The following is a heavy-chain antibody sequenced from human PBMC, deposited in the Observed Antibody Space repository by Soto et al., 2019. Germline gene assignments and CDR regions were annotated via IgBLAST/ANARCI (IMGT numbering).Heavy chain of an antibody. Sequence: QVQLQQSGPRLVRPSQTLSLTCAISGDSVSIKIAAWNWIRQSPSRGLEWLGRTYYRSKWYYDYADSVKSRITINSDTSKNQFSLQLNSVTPEDTAVYYCATDPGYSLDYWGQGTLVTVSS. D-gene: IGHD5-18*01. J-gene: IGHJ4*02. CDR2: TYYRSKWYY. CDR1: GDSVSIKIAA. V-gene: IGHV6-1*01. CDR3: ATDPGYSLDY.